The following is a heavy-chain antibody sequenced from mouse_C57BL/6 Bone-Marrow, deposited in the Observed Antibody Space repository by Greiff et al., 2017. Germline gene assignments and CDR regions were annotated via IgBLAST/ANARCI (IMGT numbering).Heavy chain of an antibody. V-gene: IGHV1-72*01. D-gene: IGHD1-1*01. CDR1: GYTFTSYW. Sequence: QVQLQQSGAELVKPGASVKLSCKASGYTFTSYWMHWVKQRPGRGLEWIGRIDPNSGGTKYNEKFKSKATLTVDKPSSTAYMQLSSLTSEDSAVYYCARTTVVAPYYAMDYWGQGTSVTVSS. CDR3: ARTTVVAPYYAMDY. J-gene: IGHJ4*01. CDR2: IDPNSGGT.